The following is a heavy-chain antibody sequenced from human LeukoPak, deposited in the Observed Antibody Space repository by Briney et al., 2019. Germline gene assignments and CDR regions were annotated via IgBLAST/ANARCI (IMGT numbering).Heavy chain of an antibody. D-gene: IGHD2-15*01. CDR2: INHSGST. Sequence: SETLSLTCAVYGGSFSGYYWSWIRQPPGKGLEWIGEINHSGSTNYNPSLKSRVTISVDTSKNQFSLKLSSVTAADTAVYYGGRGRPVVVVVAPPYYYYGMAVGGQGTTVTVSS. J-gene: IGHJ6*02. CDR1: GGSFSGYY. V-gene: IGHV4-34*01. CDR3: GRGRPVVVVVAPPYYYYGMAV.